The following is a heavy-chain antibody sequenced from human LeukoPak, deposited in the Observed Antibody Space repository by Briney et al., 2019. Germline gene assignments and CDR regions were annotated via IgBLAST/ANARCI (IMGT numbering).Heavy chain of an antibody. D-gene: IGHD3-22*01. CDR1: GGSIISNY. Sequence: SETLSLTCTVSGGSIISNYWSWIRQSAGAGMEWIGRIYGSGITDYNPSLKSRVTMSLDTSRKQFSLRLTSVTAADTAVYYCARLKFYDSTGYSPGYYMDVWGKGTTVSV. CDR3: ARLKFYDSTGYSPGYYMDV. CDR2: IYGSGIT. J-gene: IGHJ6*03. V-gene: IGHV4-4*07.